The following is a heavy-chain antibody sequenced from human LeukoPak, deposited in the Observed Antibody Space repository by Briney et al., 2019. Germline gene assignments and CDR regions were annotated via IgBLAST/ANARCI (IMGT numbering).Heavy chain of an antibody. D-gene: IGHD3-22*01. Sequence: SETLSLTCAVSGYSITSTYWWGWIRQTPGRGLEWIGSLHHSGSTSYSPSLKSRVAISVDTSKNQFSLRLSSVTAADTAVYYCARVGGDDSTGHYSVDYWGQGTLVTVSS. V-gene: IGHV4-38-2*01. CDR3: ARVGGDDSTGHYSVDY. CDR1: GYSITSTYW. CDR2: LHHSGST. J-gene: IGHJ4*02.